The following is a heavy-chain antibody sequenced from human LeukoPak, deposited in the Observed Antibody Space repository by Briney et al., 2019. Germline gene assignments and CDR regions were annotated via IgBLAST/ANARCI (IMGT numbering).Heavy chain of an antibody. V-gene: IGHV3-23*01. Sequence: GGSLRLSCAASGFTFITYAMTWVRQAPGKGLEWVSAISGSGGSTYYADSVKGRFTISRDNSKDMVSLQMDSLTPADSAIYFCGRDPDRLLVFGLDVWGQGTTVIVSS. CDR2: ISGSGGST. CDR1: GFTFITYA. D-gene: IGHD3-3*01. J-gene: IGHJ6*02. CDR3: GRDPDRLLVFGLDV.